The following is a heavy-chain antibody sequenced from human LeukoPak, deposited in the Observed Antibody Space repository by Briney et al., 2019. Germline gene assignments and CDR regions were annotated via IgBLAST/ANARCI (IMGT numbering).Heavy chain of an antibody. Sequence: AGGSLRLSCAASGFTFSSYAMHWVRQAPGKGLEWVAVISYDGSNKYYADSVKGRFTISRDNSKNTLYLQMNSLRAEDTAVYYCARDNYMITFGEAVDYGDYSPWFDPWGQGTLVTVSS. CDR1: GFTFSSYA. V-gene: IGHV3-30-3*01. CDR2: ISYDGSNK. J-gene: IGHJ5*02. CDR3: ARDNYMITFGEAVDYGDYSPWFDP. D-gene: IGHD3-16*01.